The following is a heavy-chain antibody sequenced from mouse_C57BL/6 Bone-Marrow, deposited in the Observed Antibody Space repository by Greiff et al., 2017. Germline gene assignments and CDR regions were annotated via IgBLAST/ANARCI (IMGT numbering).Heavy chain of an antibody. Sequence: EVQVVESGAELVRPGASVKLSCTASGFNIKDDYMHWVKQRPEQGLEWIGWIDPGNGDTEYASKFQGKATITADTSSNTAYLQLSSLTSEDTAVYYCTNPVVADFDYWGQGTTLTVSS. CDR2: IDPGNGDT. CDR1: GFNIKDDY. D-gene: IGHD1-1*01. V-gene: IGHV14-4*01. CDR3: TNPVVADFDY. J-gene: IGHJ2*01.